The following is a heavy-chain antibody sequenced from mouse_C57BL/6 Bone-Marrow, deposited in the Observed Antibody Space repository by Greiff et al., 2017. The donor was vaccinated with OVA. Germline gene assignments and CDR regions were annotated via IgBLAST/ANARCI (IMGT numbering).Heavy chain of an antibody. CDR2: ISNGGGST. CDR3: ARGYPPFDY. Sequence: EVMLVESGGGLVQPGGSLKLSCAASGFTFSDYYMYWVRQTPEKRLEWVAYISNGGGSTYYPDTVKGRFTISRDNAKNTLYLQMSRLKSEDTAMYYCARGYPPFDYGGQGTTLTVSS. CDR1: GFTFSDYY. V-gene: IGHV5-12*01. D-gene: IGHD2-2*01. J-gene: IGHJ2*01.